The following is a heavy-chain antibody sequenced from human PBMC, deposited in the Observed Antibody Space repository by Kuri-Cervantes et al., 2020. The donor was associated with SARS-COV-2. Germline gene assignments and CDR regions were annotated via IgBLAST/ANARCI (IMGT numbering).Heavy chain of an antibody. J-gene: IGHJ3*02. D-gene: IGHD2-2*01. CDR3: AREYCSSTSCYGAFDI. V-gene: IGHV4-39*07. CDR1: GGSISSGDYY. Sequence: ESLKISCTVSGGSISSGDYYWSWIRQPPGKGLEWIGEINHSGSTNYNPSLKSRVTISVDTSKNQFSLKLSSVTAADTAVYYCAREYCSSTSCYGAFDIWGQGTMVTVSS. CDR2: INHSGST.